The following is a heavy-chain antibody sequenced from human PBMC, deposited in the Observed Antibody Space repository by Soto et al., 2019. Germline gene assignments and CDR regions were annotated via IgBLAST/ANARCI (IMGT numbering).Heavy chain of an antibody. CDR2: INAGNGYT. Sequence: GASVKVSCKASGYTFTRYAMHWVRQAPGQRLEWMGWINAGNGYTEYSQKFQGRFTITRDTSASTAYMELSSLRSEDTAVYYCARGPVDGAVNAWGQGTLVTVSS. CDR3: ARGPVDGAVNA. D-gene: IGHD4-17*01. CDR1: GYTFTRYA. V-gene: IGHV1-3*01. J-gene: IGHJ4*02.